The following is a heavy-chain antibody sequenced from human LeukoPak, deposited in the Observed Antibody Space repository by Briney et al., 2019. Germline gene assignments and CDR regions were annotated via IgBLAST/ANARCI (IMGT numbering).Heavy chain of an antibody. J-gene: IGHJ4*02. Sequence: GESPKISCKGSGYSFTNYWIGWVRQMPGKGLEWTGIIYPADSNTRYSPSLQGQVTISVDKSITTAYLHWSSLKASDTAMYYCATGRYCTGGTCYSSLDFWGPGTLVTVSS. CDR2: IYPADSNT. V-gene: IGHV5-51*01. CDR1: GYSFTNYW. D-gene: IGHD2-15*01. CDR3: ATGRYCTGGTCYSSLDF.